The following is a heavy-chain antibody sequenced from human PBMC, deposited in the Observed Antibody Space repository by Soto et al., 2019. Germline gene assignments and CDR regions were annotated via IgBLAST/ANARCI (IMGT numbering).Heavy chain of an antibody. CDR3: AVRVNDFWRAFHYYYSGMDV. CDR1: GGTFRSYA. Sequence: ASVKVSCKASGGTFRSYAISWVRQAPGQGLELMGGIIPIFGTANYAQKFQGRVTITAEESTSTAYMERNSLSAEDTAVYYCAVRVNDFWRAFHYYYSGMDVWGQGTLVTVSS. D-gene: IGHD3-3*01. V-gene: IGHV1-69*13. CDR2: IIPIFGTA. J-gene: IGHJ6*02.